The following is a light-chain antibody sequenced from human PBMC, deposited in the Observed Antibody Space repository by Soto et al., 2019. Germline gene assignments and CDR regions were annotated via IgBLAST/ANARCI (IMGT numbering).Light chain of an antibody. V-gene: IGKV1-39*01. J-gene: IGKJ4*01. CDR1: QSISTY. CDR3: QQSYSTPLT. Sequence: DIQMTQSPSSLAASVGDRVTITCRASQSISTYLNWYQQKPGTAPKLLIYATSSLQSGVPSRFSGRGSVTDFTLTISSLQPEDFATYYCQQSYSTPLTLGGGTKVE. CDR2: ATS.